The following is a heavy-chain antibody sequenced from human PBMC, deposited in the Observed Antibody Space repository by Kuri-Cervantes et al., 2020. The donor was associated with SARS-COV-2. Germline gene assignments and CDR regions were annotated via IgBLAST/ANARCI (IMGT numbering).Heavy chain of an antibody. J-gene: IGHJ4*02. CDR2: IKPEGGEK. CDR3: ARGLKTVFGVVIANFDY. D-gene: IGHD3-3*01. CDR1: GFTFRSCW. V-gene: IGHV3-7*01. Sequence: GESLKISCAASGFTFRSCWMGWVRQAPGKGLEWVAAIKPEGGEKHYVDSVRGRFTISRDDAKNSLYLQMNSLRAEDTAVYYCARGLKTVFGVVIANFDYWGQGTLVTVSS.